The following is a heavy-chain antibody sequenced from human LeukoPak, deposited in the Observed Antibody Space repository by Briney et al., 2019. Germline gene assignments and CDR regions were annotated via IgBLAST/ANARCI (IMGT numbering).Heavy chain of an antibody. V-gene: IGHV1-46*01. J-gene: IGHJ3*02. CDR3: ARDQNYYDSSRAFDI. D-gene: IGHD3-22*01. Sequence: ASVKVSCKASGYTFTSYYMHWVRQAPGQGLEWMGIINPSGGSTSYGQKFQGRVTMTRDTSTSTVYMELSSLRSEDTAVYYCARDQNYYDSSRAFDIWGQGTMVTVSS. CDR2: INPSGGST. CDR1: GYTFTSYY.